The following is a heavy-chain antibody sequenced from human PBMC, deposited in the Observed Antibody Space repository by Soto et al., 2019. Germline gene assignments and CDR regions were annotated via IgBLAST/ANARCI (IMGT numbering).Heavy chain of an antibody. J-gene: IGHJ4*02. Sequence: QVQVQVPGPGLVRPSETLSLNCTVSAGSISDYYWSWIRQPAGKGPEWIGRMYTTGSIAYNPSLKRRATMSLDTSRNQFSLTLRSVTAADTGVYYCARDPGTGLGLRWGQGSLVTVSS. V-gene: IGHV4-4*07. CDR1: AGSISDYY. CDR3: ARDPGTGLGLR. D-gene: IGHD1-1*01. CDR2: MYTTGSI.